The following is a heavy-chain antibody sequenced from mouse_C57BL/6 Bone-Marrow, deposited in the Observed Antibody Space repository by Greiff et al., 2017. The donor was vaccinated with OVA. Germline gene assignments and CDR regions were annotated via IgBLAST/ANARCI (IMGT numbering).Heavy chain of an antibody. V-gene: IGHV1-75*01. Sequence: VKLVESGPELVKPGASVKISCKASGYTFTDYYINWVKQRPGQGLEWIGWIFPGSGSTYYNEKFKGKATLTVDKSSSTAYMLLSSLTSEDSAVYFCARTLDSSGHPWFAYWGQGTLVTVSA. D-gene: IGHD3-2*02. CDR2: IFPGSGST. CDR3: ARTLDSSGHPWFAY. J-gene: IGHJ3*01. CDR1: GYTFTDYY.